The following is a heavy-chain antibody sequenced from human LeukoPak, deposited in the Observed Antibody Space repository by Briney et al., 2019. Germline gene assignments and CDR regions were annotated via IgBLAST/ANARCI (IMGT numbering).Heavy chain of an antibody. J-gene: IGHJ4*02. CDR2: ITTSDGNT. CDR3: AKDPVVVVTAIHSY. Sequence: GGSLRLSCAASGFTFSSYTMSWVRQAPGKGPEWVSTITTSDGNTYYADSVKGRFTVSRDNSKNTLYLQMNSLRAEDTAVYYCAKDPVVVVTAIHSYWGQGTLVTVSS. D-gene: IGHD2-21*02. V-gene: IGHV3-23*01. CDR1: GFTFSSYT.